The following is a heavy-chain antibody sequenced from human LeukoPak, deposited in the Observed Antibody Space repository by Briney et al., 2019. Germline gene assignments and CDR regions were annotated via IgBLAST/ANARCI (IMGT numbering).Heavy chain of an antibody. D-gene: IGHD3-22*01. J-gene: IGHJ5*02. CDR1: GFTFSSYE. CDR2: ISSSGSTK. Sequence: GGSLRLSCAASGFTFSSYEMNWVRQAPGKGLEWVSYISSSGSTKYYAYSVKGRFTISRDNTKNSLYLQMNSLRAEDTAVYYCARETNFYDRSGYGTLRRWFDPWGQGTLVTVSS. CDR3: ARETNFYDRSGYGTLRRWFDP. V-gene: IGHV3-48*03.